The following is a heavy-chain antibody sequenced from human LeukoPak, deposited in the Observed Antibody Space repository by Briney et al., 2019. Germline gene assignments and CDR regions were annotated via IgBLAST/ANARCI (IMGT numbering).Heavy chain of an antibody. CDR1: GFSVSNDY. V-gene: IGHV3-53*01. CDR2: IHTDGTT. Sequence: GGSLRLYCAASGFSVSNDYMSWVRQAPGKGLEWVSVIHTDGTTYYADSVKGRFTISRDNYRNALILYMDRVGAEDTAIYYCARDRPWGGLNGFDYWGQGTLVTVSS. CDR3: ARDRPWGGLNGFDY. D-gene: IGHD6-6*01. J-gene: IGHJ4*02.